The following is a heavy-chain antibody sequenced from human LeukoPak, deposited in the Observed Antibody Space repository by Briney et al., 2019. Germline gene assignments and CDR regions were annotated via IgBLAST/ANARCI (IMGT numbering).Heavy chain of an antibody. CDR1: GFTFSSYS. V-gene: IGHV3-21*01. J-gene: IGHJ2*01. CDR2: ISRSSDYT. CDR3: AVAGLSYWYFDL. D-gene: IGHD6-19*01. Sequence: GGSLRLSCAASGFTFSSYSMNWVRQAPGKGLEWVSSISRSSDYTYYADSVKRRFTISRDNAKNSLYLQMNSLRAEDTAVYYCAVAGLSYWYFDLWGRGTLVTVSS.